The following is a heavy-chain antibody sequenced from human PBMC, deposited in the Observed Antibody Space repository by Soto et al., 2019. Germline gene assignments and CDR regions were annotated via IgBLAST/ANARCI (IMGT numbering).Heavy chain of an antibody. D-gene: IGHD2-8*01. CDR3: AKNGQPPYYYYGLDV. J-gene: IGHJ6*02. CDR1: GYTFTRYG. CDR2: ISGYNGDT. Sequence: ASMKVSCKASGYTFTRYGISWVRQAPGQGLEWMGWISGYNGDTTYAQKFQARVTMTIDTSTSTAYMELRSLTSDDTAVYYCAKNGQPPYYYYGLDVWGQGTKVTVSS. V-gene: IGHV1-18*01.